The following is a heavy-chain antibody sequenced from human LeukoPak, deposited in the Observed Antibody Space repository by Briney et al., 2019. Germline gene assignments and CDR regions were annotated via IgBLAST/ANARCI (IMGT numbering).Heavy chain of an antibody. Sequence: GGSLRLSCAASGFTFSSYSMNWVRQAPGKGLEWVSSISSSNTYIYYADSVKGRFTISRDNAKNSLYLQMNTLRAEDTAVYYCARPLDYYGTTPDYWGQGTLVTVSS. V-gene: IGHV3-21*01. J-gene: IGHJ4*02. D-gene: IGHD3-10*01. CDR2: ISSSNTYI. CDR1: GFTFSSYS. CDR3: ARPLDYYGTTPDY.